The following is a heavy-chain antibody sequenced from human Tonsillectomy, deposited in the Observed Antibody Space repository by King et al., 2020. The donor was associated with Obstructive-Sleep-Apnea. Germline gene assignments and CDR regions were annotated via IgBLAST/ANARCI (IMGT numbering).Heavy chain of an antibody. D-gene: IGHD5-12*01. Sequence: VQLQESGPGLVKPSDTLSLTCTVSTDSISDYYWSWIRQPPGKGLEWIGYMYYSGNTNYNPSLKSRVAISVDTSKIQFSLRLSSVTAADTAVYYCARNRGVEDSGGYGDYFDFWGQGTLVTVSS. CDR1: TDSISDYY. CDR2: MYYSGNT. CDR3: ARNRGVEDSGGYGDYFDF. V-gene: IGHV4-59*08. J-gene: IGHJ4*02.